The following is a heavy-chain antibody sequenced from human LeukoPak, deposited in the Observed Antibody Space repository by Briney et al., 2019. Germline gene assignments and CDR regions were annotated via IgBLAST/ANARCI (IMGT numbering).Heavy chain of an antibody. D-gene: IGHD6-19*01. CDR1: GFTFSSYA. V-gene: IGHV3-30-3*01. CDR2: ISYDGSNK. CDR3: ARAASSDWYGVDY. Sequence: GGSLRLSCAASGFTFSSYAMHWVRQAPGKGLEWVAVISYDGSNKYYADSVKGRFTISRDNSKNTLYLQMNSLRAEDTAVYYCARAASSDWYGVDYWGQGTLVTVSS. J-gene: IGHJ4*02.